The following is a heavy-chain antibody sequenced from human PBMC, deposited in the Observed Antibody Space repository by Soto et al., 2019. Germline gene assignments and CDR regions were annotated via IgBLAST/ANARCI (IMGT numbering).Heavy chain of an antibody. CDR1: GGTFSGYA. CDR2: IIPLLGIT. J-gene: IGHJ1*01. V-gene: IGHV1-69*01. Sequence: QAQLMQSGAEVKKPGSSVKVSCKASGGTFSGYAINWVRQAPGQGLEWMGGIIPLLGITDYGQKFQGRITIAADESTGTAYMDLRGLRSEDTGVYYCARDPRSITGTTSSEDFQHWGQGTLVSVSS. CDR3: ARDPRSITGTTSSEDFQH. D-gene: IGHD1-20*01.